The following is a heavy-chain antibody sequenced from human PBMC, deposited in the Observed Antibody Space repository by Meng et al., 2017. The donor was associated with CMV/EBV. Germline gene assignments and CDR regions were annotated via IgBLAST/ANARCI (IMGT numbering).Heavy chain of an antibody. CDR1: GYTFTSYG. D-gene: IGHD3-22*01. V-gene: IGHV1-18*01. J-gene: IGHJ4*02. Sequence: QCQLVQSNAEVKKPSASVKVSCKASGYTFTSYGISWVQHDPGQGLEWMGWISAENGNTNYSQKLQGRVTMTTDTSTSKAYMKLRSLRSDDTDVYYCARGGRYYYDSSGYCDYWGQGTLVTVSS. CDR2: ISAENGNT. CDR3: ARGGRYYYDSSGYCDY.